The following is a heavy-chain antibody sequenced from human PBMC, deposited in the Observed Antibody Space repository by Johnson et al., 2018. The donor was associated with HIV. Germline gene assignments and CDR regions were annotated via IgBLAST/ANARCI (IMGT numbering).Heavy chain of an antibody. J-gene: IGHJ3*02. CDR2: IKSKTDGGTT. D-gene: IGHD3-22*01. CDR3: TTDLGYYDSSGDAFDI. Sequence: MLLVESGGGLVKPGGSLSLSCAASGFTFSNAWMSWVRQAPGKGLEWVGRIKSKTDGGTTDYAAPVKGRFTISRDDSKNTLYLQMNSLKTEDTAVYYCTTDLGYYDSSGDAFDIWGQGTMVTVSS. CDR1: GFTFSNAW. V-gene: IGHV3-15*01.